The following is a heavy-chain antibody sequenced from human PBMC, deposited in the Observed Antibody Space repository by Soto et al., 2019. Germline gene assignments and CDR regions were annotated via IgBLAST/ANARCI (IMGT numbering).Heavy chain of an antibody. J-gene: IGHJ5*02. CDR1: GFTFSSYG. CDR3: AKDSGGYSYGYGWFDP. Sequence: QVQLVESGGGVVQPGRSLRLSCAASGFTFSSYGMHWVRQAPGKGLEWVAVISYDGSNKYYADSVKGRFTISRDNSKNTLYLQMNSLRAEDTAVYYCAKDSGGYSYGYGWFDPWGQGTLVTVSS. CDR2: ISYDGSNK. D-gene: IGHD5-18*01. V-gene: IGHV3-30*18.